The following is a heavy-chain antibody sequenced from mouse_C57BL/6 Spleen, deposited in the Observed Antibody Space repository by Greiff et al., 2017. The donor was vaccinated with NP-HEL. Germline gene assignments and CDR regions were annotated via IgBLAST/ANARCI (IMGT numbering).Heavy chain of an antibody. V-gene: IGHV1-54*01. J-gene: IGHJ2*01. CDR2: INPGSGGT. Sequence: VQLQQSGAELVRPGTSVKVSCKASGYAFTNYLIEWVKQRPGQGLEWIGVINPGSGGTNYNEKFKGKATLTADKSSSTAYMQLSSLTSEDSAVYFCARQTGYLDYWGQGTTLTVSS. CDR1: GYAFTNYL. CDR3: ARQTGYLDY.